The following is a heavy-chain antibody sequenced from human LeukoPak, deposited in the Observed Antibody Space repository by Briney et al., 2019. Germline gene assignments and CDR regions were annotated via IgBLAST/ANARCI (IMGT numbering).Heavy chain of an antibody. V-gene: IGHV1-69-2*01. Sequence: ASVKVSCKVSGYTFTDYYMHWVQQAPGKGLEWMGLVDPEDGETIYAEKFQGRVTITADTSTDTAYMELSSLRSEDAAVYYCATTYYYDSSGYYPPLYYFDYWGRGTLVTVSS. CDR1: GYTFTDYY. CDR3: ATTYYYDSSGYYPPLYYFDY. D-gene: IGHD3-22*01. CDR2: VDPEDGET. J-gene: IGHJ4*02.